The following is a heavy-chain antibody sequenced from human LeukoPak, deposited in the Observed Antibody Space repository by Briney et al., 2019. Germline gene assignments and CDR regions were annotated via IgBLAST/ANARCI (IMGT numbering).Heavy chain of an antibody. CDR3: ARLANLYYYGSGSYYY. V-gene: IGHV3-33*07. J-gene: IGHJ4*02. CDR1: GFTLSSYG. Sequence: GGSLRLSWAASGFTLSSYGFYWVRQPPGKVLEWVALIWFDGSKKYYADSVKGRFTISRDNAKNSLYLQMNSLRAEDTAVYYCARLANLYYYGSGSYYYWGQGTLVTVSS. D-gene: IGHD3-10*01. CDR2: IWFDGSKK.